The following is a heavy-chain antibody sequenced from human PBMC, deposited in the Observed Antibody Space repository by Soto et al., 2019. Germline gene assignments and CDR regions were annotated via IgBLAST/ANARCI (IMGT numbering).Heavy chain of an antibody. J-gene: IGHJ6*02. CDR3: AKASREWFGESPHYYYGMDV. V-gene: IGHV3-30*18. D-gene: IGHD3-10*01. CDR2: ISYDGSNK. Sequence: GGSLRLSCAASGFTFSSYGMHWVRQAPGKGLEWVAVISYDGSNKYYADSVKGRFTISRDNSKNTLYLQMNSLRAEDTAVYYCAKASREWFGESPHYYYGMDVWGQGTTVTVSS. CDR1: GFTFSSYG.